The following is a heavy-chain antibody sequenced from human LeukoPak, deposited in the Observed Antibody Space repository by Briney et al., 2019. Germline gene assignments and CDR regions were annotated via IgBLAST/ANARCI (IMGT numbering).Heavy chain of an antibody. CDR3: AKDMAAYSGYDNYYYYGMDV. CDR1: RFTFNTYA. Sequence: GGSLRLSCAASRFTFNTYAVSWVRQAPGKGLEWVSAISGSGGSTYYADSVKGRFTISRDNSKNTLYLQMNSLRAEDTAVYYCAKDMAAYSGYDNYYYYGMDVWGQGTTVTVSS. V-gene: IGHV3-23*01. D-gene: IGHD5-12*01. J-gene: IGHJ6*02. CDR2: ISGSGGST.